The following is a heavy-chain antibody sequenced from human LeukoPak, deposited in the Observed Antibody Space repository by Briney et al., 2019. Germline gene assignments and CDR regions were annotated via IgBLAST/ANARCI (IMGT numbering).Heavy chain of an antibody. V-gene: IGHV3-30*18. D-gene: IGHD6-19*01. CDR1: GFTFSNYA. CDR3: AKDRYSSGWYSDFDY. J-gene: IGHJ4*02. Sequence: GGSLRLSCAASGFTFSNYAMHWVRQAPGKGLEWVAVITDDGSNKYYGDSVKGRFTISRDNSKNTVYLQMNSLRAEDTAVYYCAKDRYSSGWYSDFDYWGQGTLVTVSS. CDR2: ITDDGSNK.